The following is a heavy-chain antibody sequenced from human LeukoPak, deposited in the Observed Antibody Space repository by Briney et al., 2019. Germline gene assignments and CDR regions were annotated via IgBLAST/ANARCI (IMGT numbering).Heavy chain of an antibody. V-gene: IGHV3-30*01. J-gene: IGHJ4*02. CDR3: ARGRIAVAWTQRPFDN. Sequence: GSLRLSFAAAGLTFSRYTMHWVRPAPGKGAECLALISNDGRNIHYSDSVQGRFTISRDNSKRTLYLKMNSLRPEDTAIYYCARGRIAVAWTQRPFDNWGQGTLVTVSS. CDR1: GLTFSRYT. D-gene: IGHD6-19*01. CDR2: ISNDGRNI.